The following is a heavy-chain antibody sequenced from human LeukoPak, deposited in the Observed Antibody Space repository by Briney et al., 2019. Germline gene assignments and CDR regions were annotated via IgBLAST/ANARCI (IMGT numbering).Heavy chain of an antibody. CDR3: AKGGYYDFWSGFQNYYYFDY. D-gene: IGHD3-3*01. J-gene: IGHJ4*02. CDR1: GFTFSSYG. CDR2: ISGSGGST. Sequence: PGGSLRLSCAASGFTFSSYGMHWVRQAPGKGLEWVSAISGSGGSTYYADSVKGRFTISRDNSKNTLYLQMNSLRAEDTAVYYCAKGGYYDFWSGFQNYYYFDYWGQGTLVTVSS. V-gene: IGHV3-23*01.